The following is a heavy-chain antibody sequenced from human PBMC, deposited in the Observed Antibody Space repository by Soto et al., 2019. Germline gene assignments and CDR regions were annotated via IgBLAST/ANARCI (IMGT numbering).Heavy chain of an antibody. CDR2: TKPDGSNE. Sequence: GGSLRLSCAASGFTFSSYWMSWVRQAPGKGLEWVANTKPDGSNEHYMDSVKGRFTISRDNAENSLYLQMNSLRVEDTAVYYCATLGDDFWGQGTLVTVSS. CDR3: ATLGDDF. J-gene: IGHJ4*02. V-gene: IGHV3-7*01. CDR1: GFTFSSYW. D-gene: IGHD3-10*01.